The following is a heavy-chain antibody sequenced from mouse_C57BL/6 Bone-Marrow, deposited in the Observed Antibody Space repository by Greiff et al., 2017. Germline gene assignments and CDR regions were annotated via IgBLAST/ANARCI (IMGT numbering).Heavy chain of an antibody. CDR2: IRLKSDNYAT. V-gene: IGHV6-3*01. D-gene: IGHD1-1*01. CDR3: TVYGSSYGYYAMDY. Sequence: EVKLVESGGGLVQPGGSMKLSCVASGFTFSNYWMNWVRQSPEKGLEWVAQIRLKSDNYATHYAESVKGRFTISRDDSKSSVYLQMNNLRAEDTGIYYCTVYGSSYGYYAMDYWGQGTSVTVSS. CDR1: GFTFSNYW. J-gene: IGHJ4*01.